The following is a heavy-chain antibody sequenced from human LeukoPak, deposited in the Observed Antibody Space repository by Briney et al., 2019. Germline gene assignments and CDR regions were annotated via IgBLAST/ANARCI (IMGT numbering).Heavy chain of an antibody. J-gene: IGHJ3*02. V-gene: IGHV4-39*07. D-gene: IGHD6-19*01. CDR3: ARGQEIAVAEGAFDI. CDR2: IYYSGTT. Sequence: SETLSLTCTVSGGSISSDNYYWGWIRQPPGKGLEWIGSIYYSGTTYYNPSLKSRVTISVDTSKNQFSLKLSSVTAADTAVYYCARGQEIAVAEGAFDIWGQGTMVTVSS. CDR1: GGSISSDNYY.